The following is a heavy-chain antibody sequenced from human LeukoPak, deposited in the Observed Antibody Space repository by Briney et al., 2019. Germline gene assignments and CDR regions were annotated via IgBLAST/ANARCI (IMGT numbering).Heavy chain of an antibody. CDR2: IYYSGST. CDR3: ARVGDLGFDY. D-gene: IGHD3-16*01. J-gene: IGHJ4*02. V-gene: IGHV4-59*01. Sequence: PSETLSLTCTVSGGSISSYYWSWIRQPPGKGLEWIGYIYYSGSTNCNPSLKSRVTISVDTSKNHFSLKLSSVTAADTAVYYCARVGDLGFDYWGQGTLVTVSS. CDR1: GGSISSYY.